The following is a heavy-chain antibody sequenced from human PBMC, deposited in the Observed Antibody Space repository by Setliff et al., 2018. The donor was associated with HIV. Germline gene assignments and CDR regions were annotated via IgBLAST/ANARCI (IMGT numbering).Heavy chain of an antibody. CDR1: GFTFSNAW. V-gene: IGHV4-59*01. CDR3: ARKHLFNVFDY. D-gene: IGHD2-8*01. J-gene: IGHJ4*02. CDR2: VYYSGST. Sequence: SETLSLSCAASGFTFSNAWMSWIRQSPGKGLEWIGYVYYSGSTNYNPSLKSRVTISVDTSKNQFSLKLSSVTAADTAVYYCARKHLFNVFDYWGQGTLVTVSS.